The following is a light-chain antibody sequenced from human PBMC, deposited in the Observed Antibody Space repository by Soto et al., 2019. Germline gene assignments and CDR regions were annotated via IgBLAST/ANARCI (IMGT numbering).Light chain of an antibody. Sequence: EIVMTQSPATLSVSPGERATLSCRASQSVSSNLAWYQHKPGQAPRLLIYGASTGATGIPARFSGSGSGTEFTLTISSLQSEDSAVYFCQQYNSSPETFGQGTKLEIK. CDR1: QSVSSN. CDR2: GAS. CDR3: QQYNSSPET. V-gene: IGKV3-15*01. J-gene: IGKJ2*01.